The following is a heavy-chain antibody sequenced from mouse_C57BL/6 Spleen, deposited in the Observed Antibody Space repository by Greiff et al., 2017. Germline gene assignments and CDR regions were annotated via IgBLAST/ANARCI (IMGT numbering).Heavy chain of an antibody. D-gene: IGHD1-1*01. CDR2: IHPNSGST. CDR1: GYTFTSYW. Sequence: QVQLQQPGAELVKPGASVKLSCKASGYTFTSYWMHWVKQRPGQGLEWIGMIHPNSGSTNYNEKFKSKATLTVDKSSSTAYMQLSSLTSEDSAVXDCARFDDYYGSYWYFDVWGTGTTVTVSS. V-gene: IGHV1-64*01. CDR3: ARFDDYYGSYWYFDV. J-gene: IGHJ1*03.